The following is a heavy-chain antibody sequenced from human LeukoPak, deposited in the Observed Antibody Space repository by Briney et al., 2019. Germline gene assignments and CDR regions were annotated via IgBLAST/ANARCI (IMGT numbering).Heavy chain of an antibody. D-gene: IGHD3-3*01. J-gene: IGHJ6*03. CDR2: IKSKTDGGTT. V-gene: IGHV3-15*01. CDR3: TTDFWSGYAYYYYMDV. Sequence: GGSLRLSCAASGFTVSSNYMSWVRQAPGKGLEWVGRIKSKTDGGTTDYAAPVKGRFTISRDDSKNTLYLQMNSLKTEDTAVYYCTTDFWSGYAYYYYMDVWGKGTTVTVSS. CDR1: GFTVSSNY.